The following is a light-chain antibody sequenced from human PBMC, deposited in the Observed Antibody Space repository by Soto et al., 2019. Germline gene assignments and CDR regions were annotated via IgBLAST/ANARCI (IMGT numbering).Light chain of an antibody. V-gene: IGKV1-39*01. CDR3: QQSYSSPPT. CDR1: QSISNH. Sequence: DIQMTHSPSSICSSXDDRVIIAXXASQSISNHLNWYQQKPGKAPKLLIFAASSLQSGVPSRFSGSRSGPDFTLTISSLQPEDFATYYCQQSYSSPPTFGQGTKVDNK. J-gene: IGKJ1*01. CDR2: AAS.